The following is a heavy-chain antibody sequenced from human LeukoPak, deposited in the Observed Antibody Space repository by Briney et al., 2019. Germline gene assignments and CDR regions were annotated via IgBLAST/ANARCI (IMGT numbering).Heavy chain of an antibody. CDR1: GYAFTTFH. J-gene: IGHJ4*02. Sequence: GASVKVSCKASGYAFTTFHVQWVRQAPAQGLEWMGVINPYSESINYAQKFQGRVTLTRDMSTSTIYMELSGLRSEDTAVYYCVRDASGSFLFDFWGQGTLVTVSS. CDR2: INPYSESI. CDR3: VRDASGSFLFDF. V-gene: IGHV1-46*01. D-gene: IGHD1-26*01.